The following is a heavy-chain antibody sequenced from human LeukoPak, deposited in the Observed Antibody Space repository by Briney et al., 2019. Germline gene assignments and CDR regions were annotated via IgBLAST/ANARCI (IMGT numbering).Heavy chain of an antibody. CDR2: IKQDGSEK. J-gene: IGHJ4*02. CDR1: GFTFSRYR. Sequence: GGSLRLSCAASGFTFSRYRMSWVRQAPGKGLEWVANIKQDGSEKYYVDSVKGRFTISRDNAKNSLYLQMNSLRAEDTAVYYCARGRELRDYWGQGTLVTVSS. D-gene: IGHD1-26*01. CDR3: ARGRELRDY. V-gene: IGHV3-7*01.